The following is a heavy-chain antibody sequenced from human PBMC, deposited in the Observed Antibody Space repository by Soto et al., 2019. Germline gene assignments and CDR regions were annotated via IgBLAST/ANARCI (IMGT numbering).Heavy chain of an antibody. CDR1: GFTFSTYA. V-gene: IGHV3-23*01. D-gene: IGHD1-26*01. CDR2: ISGSGGNT. J-gene: IGHJ4*02. Sequence: EVQLLESGGALVQPGGSLRLSCAASGFTFSTYAMSWVRQAPGKGLEWVSTISGSGGNTYYADSVRGRFTISRGNSKNTLSLQMNSLRDEDTAVHYCAKELSGVTTCFDYWGQGTLVTVSA. CDR3: AKELSGVTTCFDY.